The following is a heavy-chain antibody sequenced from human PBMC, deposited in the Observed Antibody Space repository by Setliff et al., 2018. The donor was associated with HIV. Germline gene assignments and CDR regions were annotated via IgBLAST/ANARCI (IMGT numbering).Heavy chain of an antibody. V-gene: IGHV3-49*04. Sequence: PGGSLRLSCTPSGFTFGDYAMNWVRQAPGKGLEWVGFIRSKTYGGTTDYAASVKGRFIISRDDPKSIAYLQMNSLKTEDTAVYYCSKVVGEGFWGYHYGMDVWGRGTTVTVSS. CDR3: SKVVGEGFWGYHYGMDV. CDR1: GFTFGDYA. CDR2: IRSKTYGGTT. D-gene: IGHD3-16*01. J-gene: IGHJ6*02.